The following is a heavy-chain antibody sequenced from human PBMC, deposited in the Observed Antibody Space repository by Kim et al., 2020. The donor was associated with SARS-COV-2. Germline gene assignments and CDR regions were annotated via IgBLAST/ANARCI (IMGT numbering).Heavy chain of an antibody. D-gene: IGHD6-13*01. CDR3: ARLDIAAAATSFYGMDV. Sequence: GGSLRLSCAASGFTFSSYWMSWVRQAPGKGLEWVANIKQNGGDKYYVDSVKGRFTITRDNAKNSLYLQMNSLRAEDAAVYYCARLDIAAAATSFYGMDVWGQGTTVTVSS. CDR2: IKQNGGDK. V-gene: IGHV3-7*03. J-gene: IGHJ6*02. CDR1: GFTFSSYW.